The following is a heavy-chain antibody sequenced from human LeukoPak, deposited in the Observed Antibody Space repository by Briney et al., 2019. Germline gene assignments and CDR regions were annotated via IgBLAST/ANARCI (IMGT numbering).Heavy chain of an antibody. J-gene: IGHJ6*02. CDR1: GFTFSSYA. CDR2: ISYDGSNK. Sequence: GRSLRLSCAASGFTFSSYAMHWVRQAPGKGLEWVAVISYDGSNKYYADSVKGRFTISRDNSKNTLYLQMNSPRAEDTAVYYCARDKMERIQLWPTYDYYYYGMDVWGQGTTVTVSS. V-gene: IGHV3-30-3*01. D-gene: IGHD5-18*01. CDR3: ARDKMERIQLWPTYDYYYYGMDV.